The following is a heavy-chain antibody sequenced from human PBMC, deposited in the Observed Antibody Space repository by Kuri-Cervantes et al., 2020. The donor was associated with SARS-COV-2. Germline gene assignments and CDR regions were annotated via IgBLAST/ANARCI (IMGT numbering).Heavy chain of an antibody. D-gene: IGHD2-8*01. CDR3: AKDLIGHPLFDY. CDR2: ISSSSSYI. Sequence: LSLTCAASGFTFSSYSMNWVRQAPGKGLEWVSSISSSSSYIYYADSVKGRFTISRDNAKNSLYLQMNSLRAEDTAVYYCAKDLIGHPLFDYWGQGTLVTVSS. V-gene: IGHV3-21*01. J-gene: IGHJ4*02. CDR1: GFTFSSYS.